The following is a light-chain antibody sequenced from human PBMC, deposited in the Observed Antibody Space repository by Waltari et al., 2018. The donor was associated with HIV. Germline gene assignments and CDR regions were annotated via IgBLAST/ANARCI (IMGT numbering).Light chain of an antibody. J-gene: IGKJ4*01. CDR3: QQYGTSPIT. Sequence: EIILTQSPPTLSVSPGERATTSCWASQSVSSSYLAWYQQRPGQAPRLLIYGASNRATGVPDRISGSGSGTQFTLTISRMQPEDFALYYCQQYGTSPITFGGGTRVEIK. V-gene: IGKV3-20*01. CDR2: GAS. CDR1: QSVSSSY.